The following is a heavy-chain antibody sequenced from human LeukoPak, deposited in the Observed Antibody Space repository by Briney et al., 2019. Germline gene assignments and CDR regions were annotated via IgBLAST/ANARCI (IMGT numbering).Heavy chain of an antibody. CDR3: ARMYCSSTSCYTYNWFDP. D-gene: IGHD2-2*01. V-gene: IGHV1-69*05. CDR1: GYTFTSYG. Sequence: GASVKVSCKASGYTFTSYGSSWVRQAPGQGLEWMGGIIPIFGTANCAQKFQGRVTITTDESTTTAYMELTRLRSEDTAVYYCARMYCSSTSCYTYNWFDPWGQGTLVTVSS. CDR2: IIPIFGTA. J-gene: IGHJ5*02.